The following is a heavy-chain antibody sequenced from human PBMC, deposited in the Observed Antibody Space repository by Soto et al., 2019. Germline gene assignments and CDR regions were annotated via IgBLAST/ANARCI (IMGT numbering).Heavy chain of an antibody. D-gene: IGHD3-10*01. CDR1: GFTFSSYW. Sequence: EVQLVESGGGLVQPGGSLRLSCAASGFTFSSYWMHWVRQAPGKGLVWVSRINSDGSGTSYADSVKGRFTISRDNAKNTLDLQMNGLRAEDAAVYYCARPAMVRVGAFDIWGQGTMVTVSS. CDR3: ARPAMVRVGAFDI. J-gene: IGHJ3*02. CDR2: INSDGSGT. V-gene: IGHV3-74*01.